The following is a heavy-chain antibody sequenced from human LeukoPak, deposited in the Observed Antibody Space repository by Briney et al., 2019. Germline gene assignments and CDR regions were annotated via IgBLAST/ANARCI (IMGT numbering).Heavy chain of an antibody. CDR3: ARALNHRWFDP. CDR1: GYTFTSYG. J-gene: IGHJ5*02. CDR2: ISGYNGNT. V-gene: IGHV1-18*01. D-gene: IGHD3-16*02. Sequence: ASVKVSCKAPGYTFTSYGISWVRQAPGKGLEWMGWISGYNGNTNYAQKLQGRVTMTTDTSTSTAYMELRSLRADDTAVYYCARALNHRWFDPWGQGTLVTVSS.